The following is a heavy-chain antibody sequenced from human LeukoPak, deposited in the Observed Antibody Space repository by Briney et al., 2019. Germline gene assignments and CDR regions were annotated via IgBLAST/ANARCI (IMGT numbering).Heavy chain of an antibody. V-gene: IGHV4-31*03. CDR3: ARAERWTILIDY. CDR2: IYYSGST. D-gene: IGHD3-9*01. CDR1: GGSISSGGYY. Sequence: PSETLSLTCTVSGGSISSGGYYWSWIRQHPGKGLEWIGYIYYSGSTYYNPSLKSRVTISVDTSKNQFSLKLSSVTAADMAVYYCARAERWTILIDYWGQGTLVTVSS. J-gene: IGHJ4*02.